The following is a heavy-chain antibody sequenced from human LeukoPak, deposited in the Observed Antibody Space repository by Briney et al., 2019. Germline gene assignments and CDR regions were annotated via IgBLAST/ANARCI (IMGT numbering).Heavy chain of an antibody. V-gene: IGHV4-59*11. J-gene: IGHJ4*02. CDR2: IYYTGST. D-gene: IGHD1-26*01. CDR3: ARERWEGGSFVMGFDY. Sequence: SETLSLTCSVSGGSIRSHYWNWIRQPPGKGREWLGHIYYTGSTYYNPSLKSRVTISVDTSKNQFSLRLSSVTAADTAVYYCARERWEGGSFVMGFDYWGQGALVTVSS. CDR1: GGSIRSHY.